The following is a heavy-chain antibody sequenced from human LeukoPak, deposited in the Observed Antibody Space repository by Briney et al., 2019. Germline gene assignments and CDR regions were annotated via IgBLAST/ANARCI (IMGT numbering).Heavy chain of an antibody. Sequence: SETLSLTCTVSGGSISSYYWSWIRQPPGKGLEWIGDIYYSGSTNYNPSLKSRVTISVDTSKNQFSLKLSSVTAADTAVYYCARADRFREGYCYVVPYFDYWGQGTLVTVSS. CDR3: ARADRFREGYCYVVPYFDY. D-gene: IGHD3-22*01. J-gene: IGHJ4*02. CDR2: IYYSGST. CDR1: GGSISSYY. V-gene: IGHV4-59*01.